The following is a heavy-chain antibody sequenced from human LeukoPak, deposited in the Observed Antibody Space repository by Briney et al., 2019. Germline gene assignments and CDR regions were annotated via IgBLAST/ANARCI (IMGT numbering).Heavy chain of an antibody. V-gene: IGHV5-51*01. CDR1: GYSFTSYW. J-gene: IGHJ3*02. Sequence: GESLKISCKGSGYSFTSYWIGWVRQMPGKGLEWMGIIYPGDSDTRYSPSFQGQVTISADKSISTAYLQWSSLKASDTAIYYCARTLITARDAFDIWGQGTMVTVSS. CDR2: IYPGDSDT. CDR3: ARTLITARDAFDI. D-gene: IGHD3-10*01.